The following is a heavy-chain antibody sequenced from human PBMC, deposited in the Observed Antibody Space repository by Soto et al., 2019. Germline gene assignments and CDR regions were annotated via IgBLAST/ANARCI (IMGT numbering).Heavy chain of an antibody. Sequence: EVQLVESGGALVKPGGSLRLSCAASGFTFSSYGMNWVRQAPGKGLECVSSISISGSSTYYADSVKGRFTISRDNAKNSLYLHMNSLRAEDTAVYYCARASTGDYWGQGTLVTVSS. J-gene: IGHJ4*02. CDR1: GFTFSSYG. V-gene: IGHV3-21*01. CDR2: ISISGSST. CDR3: ARASTGDY. D-gene: IGHD2-8*02.